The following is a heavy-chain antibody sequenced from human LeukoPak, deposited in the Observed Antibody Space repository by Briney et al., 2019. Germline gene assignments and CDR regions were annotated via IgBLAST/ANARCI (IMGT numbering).Heavy chain of an antibody. D-gene: IGHD4-23*01. CDR3: SRAVAHLDY. CDR2: IRSKSYGGTT. Sequence: PGRSLRLSCTASGFTFGGYAVSWVRQAPGKGLEWVGFIRSKSYGGTTEYAASVKGRFTNSRDDSKSIAYLQMNSLKTEDTAVYYCSRAVAHLDYWGQGTLVTVSS. V-gene: IGHV3-49*04. CDR1: GFTFGGYA. J-gene: IGHJ4*02.